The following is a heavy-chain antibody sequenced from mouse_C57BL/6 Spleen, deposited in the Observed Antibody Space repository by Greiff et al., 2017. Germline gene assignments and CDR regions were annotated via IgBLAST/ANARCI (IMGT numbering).Heavy chain of an antibody. CDR1: GFTFSSSA. CDR3: AREGVNYAMDY. J-gene: IGHJ4*01. CDR2: ISDGGSYT. D-gene: IGHD2-2*01. Sequence: EVNLVESGGGLVKPGGSLKLSCAASGFTFSSSAMSWVRQTPEQRLEWVATISDGGSYTYYPANVNGRFTISRDNAKNNLYLQMSHLKSEDTAMYYCAREGVNYAMDYWGQGTSVTGSS. V-gene: IGHV5-4*01.